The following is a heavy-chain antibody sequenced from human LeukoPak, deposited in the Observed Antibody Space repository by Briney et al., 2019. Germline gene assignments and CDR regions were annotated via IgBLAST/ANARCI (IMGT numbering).Heavy chain of an antibody. D-gene: IGHD3-22*01. Sequence: PGGSLRLSCAASGFTFSSYWMHWVRQAPGKGLVWVSRIKRDGSSTNYADSVKGRFTISRDNAKNTLYLQMNSLRAEDTAVYYCARDFNRYYYDSGGYCADYWGQGTLVTVSS. CDR1: GFTFSSYW. J-gene: IGHJ4*02. CDR3: ARDFNRYYYDSGGYCADY. CDR2: IKRDGSST. V-gene: IGHV3-74*01.